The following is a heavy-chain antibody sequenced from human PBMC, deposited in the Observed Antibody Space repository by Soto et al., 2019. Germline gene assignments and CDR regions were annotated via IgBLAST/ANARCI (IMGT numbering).Heavy chain of an antibody. D-gene: IGHD6-19*01. CDR2: IYYSGST. J-gene: IGHJ4*02. Sequence: QVQLQESGPGLVKPSQTLSLTCTVSGGSISSGDYYWRWIRQPPGKGLEWIGYIYYSGSTYYNPSRKSRATISVDTSKNQFSLKLSSVTAADPAVYYCARDGYSSGCYSDYWGQGTLVTVSS. V-gene: IGHV4-30-4*01. CDR1: GGSISSGDYY. CDR3: ARDGYSSGCYSDY.